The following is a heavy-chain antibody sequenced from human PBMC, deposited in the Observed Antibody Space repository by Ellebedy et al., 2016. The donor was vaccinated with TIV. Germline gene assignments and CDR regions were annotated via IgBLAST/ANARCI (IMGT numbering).Heavy chain of an antibody. CDR2: IYPDDFRP. J-gene: IGHJ3*02. Sequence: GESLKISXEGSGYKFRNYYTVWMRQVSGKGLEWVGYIYPDDFRPRYSPSFQDRVTISADTSTNTAFLQWRSLRASDTAMYYCARPPTADAFDIWGQGTMVTVSS. D-gene: IGHD5-18*01. CDR1: GYKFRNYY. V-gene: IGHV5-51*01. CDR3: ARPPTADAFDI.